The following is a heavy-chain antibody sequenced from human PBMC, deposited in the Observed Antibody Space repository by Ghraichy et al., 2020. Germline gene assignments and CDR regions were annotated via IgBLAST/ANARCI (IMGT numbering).Heavy chain of an antibody. J-gene: IGHJ4*02. CDR3: AREYYYDSSGQWVDY. V-gene: IGHV4-34*01. D-gene: IGHD3-22*01. Sequence: SETLSLTCAVYGGSFSGCYGGSFSGCYWSWIRQPPGKGLEWIGEINHSGSTNYNPSLKSRVTISVDTTKNQFSLKLSSVTAADTAVYYCAREYYYDSSGQWVDYWGQGTLVTVSS. CDR1: GGSFSGCYGGSFSGCY. CDR2: INHSGST.